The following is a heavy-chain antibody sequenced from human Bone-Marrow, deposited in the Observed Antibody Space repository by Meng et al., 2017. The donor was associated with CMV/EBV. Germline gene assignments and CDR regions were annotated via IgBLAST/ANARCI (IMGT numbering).Heavy chain of an antibody. CDR1: GFTFSDYY. V-gene: IGHV3-11*05. Sequence: VQLVECGGGFVKPGGSLRLSCAASGFTFSDYYMSWIRQAPGKGLEWVSYISSSSSYTNYADSVKGRFTISRDNAKNSLYLQMNSLRAEDTAVYYCARVLGNSGGSFGLDYWGQGTLVTVSS. CDR3: ARVLGNSGGSFGLDY. CDR2: ISSSSSYT. D-gene: IGHD2-15*01. J-gene: IGHJ4*02.